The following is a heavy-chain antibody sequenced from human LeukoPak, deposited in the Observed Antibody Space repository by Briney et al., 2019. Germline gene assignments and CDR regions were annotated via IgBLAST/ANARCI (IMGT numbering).Heavy chain of an antibody. D-gene: IGHD2-2*01. CDR1: GFTFSSYA. V-gene: IGHV3-23*01. J-gene: IGHJ6*02. Sequence: GGSLRLSCAASGFTFSSYAMSWVRQAPGKGLEWVSAISGSGGSAYYADSVKGRFTISRDNSKNTLYLQMNSLRAEDTAVYYCAKDQYCSSTSCYFPLHYYYGMDVWGQGTTVTVSS. CDR3: AKDQYCSSTSCYFPLHYYYGMDV. CDR2: ISGSGGSA.